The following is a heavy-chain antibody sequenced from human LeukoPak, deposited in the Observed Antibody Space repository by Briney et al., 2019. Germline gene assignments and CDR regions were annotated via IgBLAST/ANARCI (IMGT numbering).Heavy chain of an antibody. CDR3: AKFGVWFGDFYYYYMDV. CDR1: GFTFSSYA. Sequence: PGGSLRLSCAASGFTFSSYAMSWVRQAAGKGLEWVSAISGSGGSTYYADSVKGRFTISRDNSKNTLYLQMNNLRAEDTAVYYCAKFGVWFGDFYYYYMDVWGKGTTVTVSS. D-gene: IGHD3-10*01. J-gene: IGHJ6*03. CDR2: ISGSGGST. V-gene: IGHV3-23*01.